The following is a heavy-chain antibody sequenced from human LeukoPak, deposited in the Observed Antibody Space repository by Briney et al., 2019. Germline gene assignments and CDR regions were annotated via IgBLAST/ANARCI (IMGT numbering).Heavy chain of an antibody. V-gene: IGHV4-30-2*01. J-gene: IGHJ4*02. CDR1: GGSISSGGYS. Sequence: PSQTLSLTCAVSGGSISSGGYSWSWIRQPPGKGLEWIGYIYHSGSIYYNPSLKSRVTISVDRSKNQFSLKLSSVTAADTAVYYCARGDDKVANLEVFDYWGQGTLVTVSS. D-gene: IGHD1-1*01. CDR2: IYHSGSI. CDR3: ARGDDKVANLEVFDY.